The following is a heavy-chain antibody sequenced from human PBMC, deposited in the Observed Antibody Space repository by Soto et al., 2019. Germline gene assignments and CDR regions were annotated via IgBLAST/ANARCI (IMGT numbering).Heavy chain of an antibody. D-gene: IGHD3-16*01. CDR1: GFTFSSQG. J-gene: IGHJ6*02. Sequence: PGMSMRLSCAASGFTFSSQGMHWVRQAPGKGLEWVAVIWYDGSSKYYADSVKGRFTISRDNSKNTLYLQMNSLRAEDTAVYYCARDNWDGMEVWCQGTTFSVS. CDR3: ARDNWDGMEV. CDR2: IWYDGSSK. V-gene: IGHV3-33*01.